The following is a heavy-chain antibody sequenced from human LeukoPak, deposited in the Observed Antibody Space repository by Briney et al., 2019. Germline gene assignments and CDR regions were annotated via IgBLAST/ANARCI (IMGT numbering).Heavy chain of an antibody. Sequence: ASVKVSCKASGYTVTSYYMHWVRQAPGQGLEWMGILNPSGGSSSYAQKFQGRATLTRATSTSTVYMELSSLRSDDTAVYYCARHYYYDSSGAIDYWGQGTLVTVSS. CDR3: ARHYYYDSSGAIDY. D-gene: IGHD3-22*01. V-gene: IGHV1-46*01. CDR1: GYTVTSYY. J-gene: IGHJ4*02. CDR2: LNPSGGSS.